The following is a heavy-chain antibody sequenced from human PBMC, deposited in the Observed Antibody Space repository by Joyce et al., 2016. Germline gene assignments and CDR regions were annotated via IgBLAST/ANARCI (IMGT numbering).Heavy chain of an antibody. CDR2: INHSGST. J-gene: IGHJ5*02. D-gene: IGHD7-27*01. V-gene: IGHV4-34*01. Sequence: QVQLQQWGAGLLKPSETLSLTCAVYGGSFSGYYWSWIRQPPGKGLEWIGEINHSGSTNNNPARKSRVTISVDTSKNQFSLKLSSVTAADTAVYYCARGPRSNWGLVWFDPWGQGTLVTVSS. CDR1: GGSFSGYY. CDR3: ARGPRSNWGLVWFDP.